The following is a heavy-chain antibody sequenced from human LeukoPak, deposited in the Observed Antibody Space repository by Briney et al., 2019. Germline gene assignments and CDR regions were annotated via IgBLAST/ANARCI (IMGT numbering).Heavy chain of an antibody. CDR1: DGSISSYY. CDR2: IYYSGST. J-gene: IGHJ4*02. CDR3: ARRLGVMNPFDY. V-gene: IGHV4-59*08. Sequence: PSETLSLTCTVSDGSISSYYWSWIRQPPGKGLEWIGYIYYSGSTNYNPSVKSRVTISVDTSKNQLSLKLSSVTAADTAVYYCARRLGVMNPFDYWGQGTLVTVSS. D-gene: IGHD3-22*01.